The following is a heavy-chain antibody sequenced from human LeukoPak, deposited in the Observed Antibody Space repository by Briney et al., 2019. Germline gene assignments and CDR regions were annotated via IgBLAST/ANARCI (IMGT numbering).Heavy chain of an antibody. CDR3: ARDCGLNTNFDY. J-gene: IGHJ4*02. D-gene: IGHD2-21*01. CDR2: TKPDGSAE. CDR1: GFTFSSYW. V-gene: IGHV3-7*01. Sequence: GGSLRLSCAASGFTFSSYWMSWVRQAPGKGLEWVANTKPDGSAEYYADSVRGRFTTSRDNANNFLYLQMNRLRAEDTAVYYCARDCGLNTNFDYWGQGTLVTVSS.